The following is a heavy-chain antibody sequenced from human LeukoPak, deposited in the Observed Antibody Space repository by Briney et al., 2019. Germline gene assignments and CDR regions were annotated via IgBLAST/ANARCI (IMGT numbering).Heavy chain of an antibody. V-gene: IGHV4-34*01. CDR1: GGSFSGYY. D-gene: IGHD1-26*01. Sequence: TSETLSLTCDVYGGSFSGYYWSWIRQPPGKGLEWIGEINQSGSTNYNPSLKSRVTISVDTSKNQFSLKLSSVTAADTAAYYCARLVGARGYAYWGQGTLVTVSS. CDR3: ARLVGARGYAY. CDR2: INQSGST. J-gene: IGHJ4*02.